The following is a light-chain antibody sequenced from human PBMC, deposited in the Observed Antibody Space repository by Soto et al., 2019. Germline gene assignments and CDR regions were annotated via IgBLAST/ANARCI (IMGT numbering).Light chain of an antibody. CDR1: QGISNF. V-gene: IGKV1-27*01. CDR3: QRYNSAPRT. Sequence: DIQMTQSPSSLSASVGDRITLTCRASQGISNFVAWYQQKPGEVPKLLIYAASTLQSGVPSRFSSSGSGTDFTLTISSLQPEDVATYYCQRYNSAPRTFGQGTKVEIK. CDR2: AAS. J-gene: IGKJ1*01.